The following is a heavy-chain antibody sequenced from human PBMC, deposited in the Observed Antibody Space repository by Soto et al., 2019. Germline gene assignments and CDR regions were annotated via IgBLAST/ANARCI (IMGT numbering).Heavy chain of an antibody. V-gene: IGHV1-18*01. Sequence: ASVKVSCKVSGYTLTTYGITWVRQAPGQGLEWMGWINTYNGATNYAQNLQGRVTMTTDTSTSTAYMELRSLRSDDTAVYYCARYCSGVTCHKGAPDYWGQGTLVTVSS. J-gene: IGHJ4*02. CDR3: ARYCSGVTCHKGAPDY. CDR2: INTYNGAT. CDR1: GYTLTTYG. D-gene: IGHD2-15*01.